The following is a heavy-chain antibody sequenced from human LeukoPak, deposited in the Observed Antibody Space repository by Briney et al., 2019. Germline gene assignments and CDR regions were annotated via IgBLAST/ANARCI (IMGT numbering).Heavy chain of an antibody. J-gene: IGHJ4*02. Sequence: SVKVSCKASGYTFTSYDINWVRQATGQGLEWMGWMNPNSGNTGYAQKFQGRVTITRNTSISTAYMELSSLRSEDTAVYYRARGQEYSSSGIDYWGQGTLVTVSS. CDR3: ARGQEYSSSGIDY. CDR1: GYTFTSYD. V-gene: IGHV1-8*01. CDR2: MNPNSGNT. D-gene: IGHD6-6*01.